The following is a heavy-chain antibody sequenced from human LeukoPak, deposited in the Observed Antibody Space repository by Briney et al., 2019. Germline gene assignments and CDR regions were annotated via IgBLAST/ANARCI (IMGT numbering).Heavy chain of an antibody. D-gene: IGHD5-18*01. J-gene: IGHJ4*02. CDR2: ISASNGNT. V-gene: IGHV3-23*01. CDR1: GFTFSIYA. Sequence: HPGGSLRLSCAASGFTFSIYAMSWVRQAPGKGLEWVSAISASNGNTYYAASVKGRFTISRDNSKNTLYLQMNSLRADDTAVYHCAKDLSYAFDYWGQGTLVTVSS. CDR3: AKDLSYAFDY.